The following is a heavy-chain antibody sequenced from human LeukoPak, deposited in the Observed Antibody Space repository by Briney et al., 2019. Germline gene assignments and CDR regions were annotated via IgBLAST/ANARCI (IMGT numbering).Heavy chain of an antibody. V-gene: IGHV1-2*02. Sequence: ASVKVSCKASGYTFTGYYMHWVRQAPGQGLEWMGWINPNSGGTNYAQKFQGRVTMTRDTSISTAYMELSRLRSDDTAVYYCARDQNWGSASYYFDYWGQGTLVTVSS. D-gene: IGHD7-27*01. CDR3: ARDQNWGSASYYFDY. CDR2: INPNSGGT. CDR1: GYTFTGYY. J-gene: IGHJ4*02.